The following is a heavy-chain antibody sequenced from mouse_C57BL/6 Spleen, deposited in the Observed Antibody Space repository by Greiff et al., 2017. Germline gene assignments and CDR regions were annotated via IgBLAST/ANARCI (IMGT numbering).Heavy chain of an antibody. V-gene: IGHV1-69*01. J-gene: IGHJ1*03. Sequence: QVQLQQPGAELVMPGASVKLSCKASGYTFTSYCMHWVKQSPGQSLEWIGEIDPSDSYTNYNQKFKGKSTLTVDKSSSPAYMQLSSLPSEDSAVYYCARGLICYGSTQWDFDVWGTGTTVTVSS. CDR1: GYTFTSYC. CDR3: ARGLICYGSTQWDFDV. CDR2: IDPSDSYT. D-gene: IGHD1-1*01.